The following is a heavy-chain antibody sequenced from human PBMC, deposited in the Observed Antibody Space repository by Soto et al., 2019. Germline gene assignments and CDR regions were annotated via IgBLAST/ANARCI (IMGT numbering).Heavy chain of an antibody. J-gene: IGHJ6*02. D-gene: IGHD6-13*01. V-gene: IGHV4-39*01. Sequence: SETLSLTCTVSGGSISSSSYYWGWIRQPPGKGLEWIGSIYYSGSTYYNPSLKSRVTISVDTSKNQFSLKLSSVTAADTAVYYCARPGIAAAGTDWYYYYGMDVWGQGTTVTVSS. CDR3: ARPGIAAAGTDWYYYYGMDV. CDR1: GGSISSSSYY. CDR2: IYYSGST.